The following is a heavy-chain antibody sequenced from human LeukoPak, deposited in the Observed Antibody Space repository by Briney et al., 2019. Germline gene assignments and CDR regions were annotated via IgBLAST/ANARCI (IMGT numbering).Heavy chain of an antibody. CDR1: GYSISSGNYY. J-gene: IGHJ4*02. V-gene: IGHV4-61*02. D-gene: IGHD5-18*01. CDR2: IYSSGST. Sequence: SETLSLTCTVSGYSISSGNYYGTWRRQPAGRGLGWVGRIYSSGSTNNNPSSKSRVTIAEDTEKNQCSRKQRAVTAADTAVYYCSTLGYSYGTDYWGQGTLVTVSS. CDR3: STLGYSYGTDY.